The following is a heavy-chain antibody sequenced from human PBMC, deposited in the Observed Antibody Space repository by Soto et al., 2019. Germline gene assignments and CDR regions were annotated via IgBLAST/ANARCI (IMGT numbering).Heavy chain of an antibody. J-gene: IGHJ3*02. Sequence: QVQLVESGGGVVQPGRSLRLSCAASGFTFSSYGMHWVRQAPGKGLEWVAVISYDGSKKYYGDSVKGRFTISRDNSKKTLYLQMNRLRAADTAVYYCVKDQSLIQLWLDPEALDMWGQWTVVTVSS. V-gene: IGHV3-30*18. D-gene: IGHD5-18*01. CDR2: ISYDGSKK. CDR3: VKDQSLIQLWLDPEALDM. CDR1: GFTFSSYG.